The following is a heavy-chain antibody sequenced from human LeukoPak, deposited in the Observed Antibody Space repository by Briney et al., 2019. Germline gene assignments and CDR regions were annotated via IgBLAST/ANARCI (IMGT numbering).Heavy chain of an antibody. CDR2: ISYDGSNK. D-gene: IGHD5-18*01. CDR3: ARDPDVDTAMVIMGRFDY. J-gene: IGHJ4*02. Sequence: GGSLRLSCAASGFTFSSYAMHWVRQAPGKGLEWVAVISYDGSNKYYADSVKGRFTISRDNSKNTLYLQMNSLRAEDTAVYYCARDPDVDTAMVIMGRFDYWGQGTLVTVSS. V-gene: IGHV3-30*04. CDR1: GFTFSSYA.